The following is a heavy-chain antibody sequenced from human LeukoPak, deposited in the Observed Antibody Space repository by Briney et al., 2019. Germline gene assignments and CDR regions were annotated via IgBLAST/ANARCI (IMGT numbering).Heavy chain of an antibody. CDR3: AKDLGYSSSPDY. V-gene: IGHV3-43*02. CDR2: ISADGTI. Sequence: GGSLRLSCAASGFKFDDYAMHWVRQAPGKGLEWVSLISADGTIYYADFAKGRFAISRDNSKNSLYLQMNSLRTEDTALYYCAKDLGYSSSPDYWGQGTLVTVSS. D-gene: IGHD2-2*01. CDR1: GFKFDDYA. J-gene: IGHJ4*02.